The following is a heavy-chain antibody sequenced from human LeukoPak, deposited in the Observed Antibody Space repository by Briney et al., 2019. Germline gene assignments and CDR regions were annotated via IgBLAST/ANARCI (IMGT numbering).Heavy chain of an antibody. Sequence: GSLRLSCAASGFPFSSFAMTWIRQPPEKGLEWIGSIYYSGSTYYNPSLKSRVTISADTSKNQFSLKLSSVTAADTAVYYCARHVNIVAAGDYWGQGTLVTVSS. D-gene: IGHD6-13*01. CDR3: ARHVNIVAAGDY. J-gene: IGHJ4*02. V-gene: IGHV4-39*01. CDR1: GFPFSSFA. CDR2: IYYSGST.